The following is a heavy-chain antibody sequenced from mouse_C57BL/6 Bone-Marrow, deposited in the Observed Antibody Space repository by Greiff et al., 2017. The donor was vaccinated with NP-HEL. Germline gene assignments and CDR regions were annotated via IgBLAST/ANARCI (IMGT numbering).Heavy chain of an antibody. CDR2: ISGGGGNT. D-gene: IGHD2-1*01. CDR3: ARFYYGLYWYFDV. Sequence: EVQLVESGGGLVKPGGSLKLSCAASGFTFSSYTMSWVRQTPEKRLEWVATISGGGGNTYYPDSVKGRFTISRDNAKNTLYLQLSSLRSEDTALYYCARFYYGLYWYFDVWGTGTTVTVSS. CDR1: GFTFSSYT. J-gene: IGHJ1*03. V-gene: IGHV5-9*01.